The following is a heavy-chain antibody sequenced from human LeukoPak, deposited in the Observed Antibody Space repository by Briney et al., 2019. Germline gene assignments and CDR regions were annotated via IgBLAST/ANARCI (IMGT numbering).Heavy chain of an antibody. V-gene: IGHV4-59*01. D-gene: IGHD3-22*01. CDR1: GGSISSYY. Sequence: PSETLSLTCTVSGGSISSYYWSWIRQPPGKGLEWIGYLYYSGSTNYNPSLKSRVTISVDTSKNQFSLKLSSVTAADTAVYYCARDSGTYYYDSSGYYNNWFDPWGQGTLVTVSS. J-gene: IGHJ5*02. CDR2: LYYSGST. CDR3: ARDSGTYYYDSSGYYNNWFDP.